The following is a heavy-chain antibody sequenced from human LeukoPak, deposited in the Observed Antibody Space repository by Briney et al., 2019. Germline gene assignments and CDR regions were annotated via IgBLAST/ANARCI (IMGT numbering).Heavy chain of an antibody. V-gene: IGHV3-33*06. J-gene: IGHJ4*02. CDR2: IWYDGTNK. Sequence: GRSLRLSCVASGFTIRSYGLHWVRHAPGKGLEWVAAIWYDGTNKDYADSVKGRFTISRDNSKNTLYLQMNSLRAEDTAVYYCAKDMTQSRDYTDYWGQGTLVTVSS. CDR3: AKDMTQSRDYTDY. CDR1: GFTIRSYG.